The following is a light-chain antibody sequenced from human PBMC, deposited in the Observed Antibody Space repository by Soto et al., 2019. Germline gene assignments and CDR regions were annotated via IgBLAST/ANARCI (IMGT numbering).Light chain of an antibody. V-gene: IGKV1-9*01. J-gene: IGKJ1*01. CDR2: GAS. CDR3: QQVNTDPWT. CDR1: QGISSH. Sequence: DIQLTQSPSFLSASIGDRVTITCRASQGISSHLAWYQQIPGKAPKLLIYGASILHSGVPSRFSGSGSGTEFTLTISSLQPEDFGSYYCQQVNTDPWTFGQGTKVEI.